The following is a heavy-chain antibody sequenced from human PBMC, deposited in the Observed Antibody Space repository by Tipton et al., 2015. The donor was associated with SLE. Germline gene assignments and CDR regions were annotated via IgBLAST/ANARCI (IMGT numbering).Heavy chain of an antibody. CDR1: AFTFNTYS. J-gene: IGHJ3*02. Sequence: SLRLSCAASAFTFNTYSMNWVRQAPGKGLEWVSSISSSSTYIYYADSVKGRFTISRDNAKNSLYLQMNSLRAEDTAVYYCAKDRDSSGPDAFDIWGQGTMVTVSS. D-gene: IGHD3-22*01. V-gene: IGHV3-21*01. CDR2: ISSSSTYI. CDR3: AKDRDSSGPDAFDI.